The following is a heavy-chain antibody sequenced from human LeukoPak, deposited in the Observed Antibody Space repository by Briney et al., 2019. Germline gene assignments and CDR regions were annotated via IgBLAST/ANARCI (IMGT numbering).Heavy chain of an antibody. Sequence: SETLSLTCTVSGYSISSGYYWGWTRQPPGKGLEWIGSIYHSGSTYYNPSLKSRVNISVDTSKDQFSLKLSSVTAADTAVYYCARVPAAIWNWFDPWGQGTLVTVSS. J-gene: IGHJ5*02. CDR3: ARVPAAIWNWFDP. D-gene: IGHD2-2*02. CDR2: IYHSGST. CDR1: GYSISSGYY. V-gene: IGHV4-38-2*02.